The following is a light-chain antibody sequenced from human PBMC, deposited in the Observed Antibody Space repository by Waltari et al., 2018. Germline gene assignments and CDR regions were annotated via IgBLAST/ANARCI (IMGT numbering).Light chain of an antibody. J-gene: IGKJ1*01. Sequence: EIVLTQSLGTLSSSPGDRATLSCRASQSVSDNYLAWYQHTPGQPPRLLIYGASRRATGIPDRFSGSGSGTDFTLTISRLEPEEFAVYYCQQYGRSPENFGQGTKVEIK. CDR3: QQYGRSPEN. V-gene: IGKV3-20*01. CDR2: GAS. CDR1: QSVSDNY.